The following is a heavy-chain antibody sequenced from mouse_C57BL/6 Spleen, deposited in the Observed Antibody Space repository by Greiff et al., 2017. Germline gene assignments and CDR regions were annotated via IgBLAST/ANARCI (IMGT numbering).Heavy chain of an antibody. CDR1: GYTFTGYW. J-gene: IGHJ2*01. CDR3: ARKNYGSSYPYFDY. Sequence: QVQLQQSGAELMKPGASVKLSCKATGYTFTGYWIEWVKQRPGHGLEWIGEILPGSGSTNYNDKFKGKATFTADTSSNTAYMQLSSLTTEDSAIYYCARKNYGSSYPYFDYWGQGTTLTVSS. V-gene: IGHV1-9*01. D-gene: IGHD1-1*01. CDR2: ILPGSGST.